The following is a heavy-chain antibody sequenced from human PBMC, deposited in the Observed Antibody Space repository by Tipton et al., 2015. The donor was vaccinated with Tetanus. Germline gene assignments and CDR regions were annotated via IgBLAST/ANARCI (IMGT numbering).Heavy chain of an antibody. D-gene: IGHD1-26*01. V-gene: IGHV3-21*01. Sequence: SLRLSCAASGFTFRNYTMNWVRQPPGKGLEWVSSISASGRYKYYADSVKGRFTISRDNAKNSVYLQMNSLRVEDTALYYCARVSDGGYSPWGQGTLVTVSS. CDR3: ARVSDGGYSP. J-gene: IGHJ5*02. CDR2: ISASGRYK. CDR1: GFTFRNYT.